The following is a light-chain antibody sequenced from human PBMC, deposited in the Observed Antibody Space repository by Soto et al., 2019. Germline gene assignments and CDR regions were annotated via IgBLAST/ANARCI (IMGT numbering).Light chain of an antibody. Sequence: EIALTQSPGTLSLSPGERATLSCRASQHVCSSYLAWYQQKPGQAPRLLIYRASSRATGIPDRFSGSGSGTDFTLTISSLEPEDFAVYYCQQYGSSPAWTFGQGTKVEIK. CDR1: QHVCSSY. CDR2: RAS. V-gene: IGKV3-20*01. CDR3: QQYGSSPAWT. J-gene: IGKJ1*01.